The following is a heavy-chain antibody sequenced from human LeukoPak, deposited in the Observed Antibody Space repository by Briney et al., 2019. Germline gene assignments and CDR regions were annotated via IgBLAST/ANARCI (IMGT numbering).Heavy chain of an antibody. CDR3: AAGSSVDCSRTSCPPTDY. CDR2: ISFDGTNK. V-gene: IGHV3-30-3*01. CDR1: GFTFSNSA. D-gene: IGHD2-2*01. J-gene: IGHJ4*02. Sequence: GGSLRLSCAASGFTFSNSAMHWIRQAPVKGLEWVAVISFDGTNKYYADSVKGRFTISRDNSKNTVYVQMSSLRGDDSGVYYCAAGSSVDCSRTSCPPTDYWGQGTLVTVSS.